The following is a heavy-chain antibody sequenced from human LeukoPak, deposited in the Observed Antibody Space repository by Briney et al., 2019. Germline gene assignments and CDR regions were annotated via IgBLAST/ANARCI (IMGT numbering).Heavy chain of an antibody. Sequence: SETLSLTCTVSGGSISSYYWSWIRQPPGKGLEWIGYIYYSGSTNYNPSLKSRVTMSVDTSKNQFSLKLSAVTAADTAVYYCARDLSTWILRDYYYYYLDVWGKGTTVTISS. CDR1: GGSISSYY. D-gene: IGHD5-18*01. J-gene: IGHJ6*03. CDR3: ARDLSTWILRDYYYYYLDV. CDR2: IYYSGST. V-gene: IGHV4-59*01.